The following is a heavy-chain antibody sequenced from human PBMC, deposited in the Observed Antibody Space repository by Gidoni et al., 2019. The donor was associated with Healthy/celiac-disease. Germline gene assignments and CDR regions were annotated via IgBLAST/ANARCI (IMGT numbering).Heavy chain of an antibody. CDR3: ARDLLRSGSFTPVGY. CDR2: INPSGGST. D-gene: IGHD1-26*01. Sequence: VQLVQSGAGVKKPGASVKVSCKAPGYTFTSYYMHWVRQAPGQGLEWMGIINPSGGSTSYAQKFQGRVTMTRDTSTSTVYMELSSLRSEDTAVYYCARDLLRSGSFTPVGYWGQGTLVTVSS. V-gene: IGHV1-46*01. J-gene: IGHJ4*02. CDR1: GYTFTSYY.